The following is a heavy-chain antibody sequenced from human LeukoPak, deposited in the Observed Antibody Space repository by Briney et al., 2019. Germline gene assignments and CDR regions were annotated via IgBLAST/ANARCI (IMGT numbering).Heavy chain of an antibody. CDR1: GFTFSSYS. V-gene: IGHV3-21*01. J-gene: IGHJ4*02. D-gene: IGHD5-18*01. CDR2: ISSSSSYI. Sequence: GGSLRLSCAASGFTFSSYSMNWVRQAPGKGLEWVSSISSSSSYIYYADSVKGRFTISRDNAKNSLYLQMNSLRAEDTAVYYCARGDESGYSYGYLIDYGGQGTLVTVSS. CDR3: ARGDESGYSYGYLIDY.